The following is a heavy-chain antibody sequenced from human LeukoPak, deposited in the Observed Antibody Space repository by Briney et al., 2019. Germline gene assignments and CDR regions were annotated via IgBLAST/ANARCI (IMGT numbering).Heavy chain of an antibody. J-gene: IGHJ4*02. Sequence: ASVKVSCKASGYTFTSYGISWVRQAPGQGLEWMGWISAYNGNTNYAQKLQGRVTMTTDTSTSTAHMELRSLRSDDTAVYYCARDKAVAGLDYWGQGTLVTVSS. CDR2: ISAYNGNT. V-gene: IGHV1-18*01. CDR1: GYTFTSYG. CDR3: ARDKAVAGLDY. D-gene: IGHD6-19*01.